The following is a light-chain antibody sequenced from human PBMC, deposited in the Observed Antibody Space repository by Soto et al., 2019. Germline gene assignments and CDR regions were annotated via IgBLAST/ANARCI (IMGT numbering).Light chain of an antibody. Sequence: ENLLTQSRPTLCLSPGERAPLSCRASQSVSNYVAWYQQKPGQAPRLLIYDASNRATGIPARFSGSGSGTDFTLTISSLEPEDFAVYYCQQYGSSHHTFGQGTRLEIK. J-gene: IGKJ5*01. CDR3: QQYGSSHHT. V-gene: IGKV3-11*01. CDR2: DAS. CDR1: QSVSNY.